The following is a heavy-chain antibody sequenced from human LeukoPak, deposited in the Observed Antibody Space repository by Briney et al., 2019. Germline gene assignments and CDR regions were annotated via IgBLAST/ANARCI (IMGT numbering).Heavy chain of an antibody. V-gene: IGHV3-64D*06. J-gene: IGHJ4*02. CDR1: GFTFSSYA. D-gene: IGHD2-15*01. Sequence: GSLRLSCSASGFTFSSYAMHWVRQAPGKGLGYVSAISSNGGSTYYADSVKGRFTISRDNSKNTLYLQMSSLRAEDTAVYYCVKGTRYCSGGSCLDDYWGQGTLVTVSS. CDR3: VKGTRYCSGGSCLDDY. CDR2: ISSNGGST.